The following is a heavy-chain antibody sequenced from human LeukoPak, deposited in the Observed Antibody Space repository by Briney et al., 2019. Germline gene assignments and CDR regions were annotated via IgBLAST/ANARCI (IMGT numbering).Heavy chain of an antibody. Sequence: GASVKVSCKASGYTFTSYGISWVRQAPGQRLEWMGWISAYNGNTNYAQKLQGRVTMTTDTSTSTAYMELRSLRSDDTAVYYCARDLPTYDSSGYYSDYWGQGTLVTVSS. CDR1: GYTFTSYG. CDR3: ARDLPTYDSSGYYSDY. V-gene: IGHV1-18*01. D-gene: IGHD3-22*01. J-gene: IGHJ4*02. CDR2: ISAYNGNT.